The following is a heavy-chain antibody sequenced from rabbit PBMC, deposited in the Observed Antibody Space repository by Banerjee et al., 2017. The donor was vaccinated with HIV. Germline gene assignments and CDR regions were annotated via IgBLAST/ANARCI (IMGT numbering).Heavy chain of an antibody. Sequence: QSLEESGGDLVKPGASLTLTCTASGFTISSSYWICWVRQAPGKGLEWIACIYTGSGNTYYASWAKGRFTISKTSSTTVTLQMTSLTAADTATYFCARGGAAGSLGFWGQGTLVTVS. CDR2: IYTGSGNT. D-gene: IGHD3-1*01. CDR3: ARGGAAGSLGF. J-gene: IGHJ3*01. CDR1: GFTISSSYW. V-gene: IGHV1S40*01.